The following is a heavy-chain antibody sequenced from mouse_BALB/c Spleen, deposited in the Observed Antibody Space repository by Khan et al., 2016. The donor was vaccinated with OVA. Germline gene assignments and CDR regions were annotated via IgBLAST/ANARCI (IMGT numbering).Heavy chain of an antibody. Sequence: VQLKQSGPELLKPGASVKMSCKASGYTFTSYVMHWVKQKPGQGLEWIGYIYLFNDDSKYSEKFKGKATLTSDTSSNTAYMELSSLTSEDSAVYYCATQGSTYTWFAYWGQGTLVTVSA. CDR2: IYLFNDDS. CDR1: GYTFTSYV. CDR3: ATQGSTYTWFAY. J-gene: IGHJ3*01. D-gene: IGHD1-1*01. V-gene: IGHV1S136*01.